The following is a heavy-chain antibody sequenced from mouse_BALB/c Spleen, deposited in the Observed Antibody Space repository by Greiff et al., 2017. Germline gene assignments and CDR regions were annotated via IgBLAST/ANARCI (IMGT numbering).Heavy chain of an antibody. D-gene: IGHD1-1*01. CDR1: GFDFSRYW. V-gene: IGHV4-1*02. CDR3: AQKFYYYGSSYGFAY. Sequence: EVKLVESGGGLVQPGGSLKLSCAASGFDFSRYWMSWVRQAPGKGLEWIGEINPDSSTINYTPSLKDKFIISRDNAKNTLYLQMSKVRSEDTALYYCAQKFYYYGSSYGFAYWGQGTLVTVSA. J-gene: IGHJ3*01. CDR2: INPDSSTI.